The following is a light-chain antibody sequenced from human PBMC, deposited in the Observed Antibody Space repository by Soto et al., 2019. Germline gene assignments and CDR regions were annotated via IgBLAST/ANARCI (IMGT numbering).Light chain of an antibody. J-gene: IGKJ4*01. CDR2: AAS. CDR1: QGIRND. V-gene: IGKV1-17*01. CDR3: LQHNSYPLT. Sequence: DIQITHSPASLSASVVDRVTITFRASQGIRNDLGSFQQKAGKAPKRLIFAASSLQGGVPSRFSGSGSGTEFTLTITSLQPEDFATYYCLQHNSYPLTFGGGTKVDIK.